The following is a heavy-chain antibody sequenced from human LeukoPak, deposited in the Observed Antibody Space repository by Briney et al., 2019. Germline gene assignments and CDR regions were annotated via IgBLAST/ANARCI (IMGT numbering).Heavy chain of an antibody. V-gene: IGHV1-18*01. CDR2: NSAYDGNT. CDR1: GYTFTNYG. J-gene: IGHJ6*02. CDR3: ARDAYLEWLFTYYGMDV. D-gene: IGHD3-3*01. Sequence: EASVKVSCKASGYTFTNYGISWVRQAPGQGLEWMGWNSAYDGNTNYAQKLQGRVTMTTDTSTSTAYMELRSLRSDDTAVYYCARDAYLEWLFTYYGMDVWGQGTTVTVSS.